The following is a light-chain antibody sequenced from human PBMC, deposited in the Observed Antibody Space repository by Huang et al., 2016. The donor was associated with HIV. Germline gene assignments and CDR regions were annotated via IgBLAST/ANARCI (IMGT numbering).Light chain of an antibody. Sequence: EIVLTQSPGTLSLSPGERATLSCRASQSVSSRYLAWYQQKPGQAPRLLIYGASYRANGNPDRVSGSGAGTEFTLTISRLEPEDLAVFYCQQYGTSRIFTFGPGTRVDIK. CDR1: QSVSSRY. CDR2: GAS. J-gene: IGKJ3*01. CDR3: QQYGTSRIFT. V-gene: IGKV3-20*01.